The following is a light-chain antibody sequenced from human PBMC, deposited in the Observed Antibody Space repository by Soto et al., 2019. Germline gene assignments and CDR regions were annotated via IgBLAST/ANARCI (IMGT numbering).Light chain of an antibody. CDR3: QQSYSTPYT. CDR1: QSISSY. Sequence: DVQMTQSPSSLSASVGDRVTITCRASQSISSYLNWYQQKPGKAPKLLIYAASSLQSGVPSRFSRSRSGEHFTLTINSPQPEDFATYYCQQSYSTPYTFGQGNQLEMK. CDR2: AAS. J-gene: IGKJ2*01. V-gene: IGKV1-39*01.